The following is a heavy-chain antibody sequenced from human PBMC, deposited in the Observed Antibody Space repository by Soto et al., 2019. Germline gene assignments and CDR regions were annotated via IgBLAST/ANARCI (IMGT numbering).Heavy chain of an antibody. V-gene: IGHV3-15*07. J-gene: IGHJ4*01. Sequence: SLRISCEASGFTYSSYIMPCARYVPGKGLEWVGRIKSKTDGGTTDYAEPVKGRFAISRDDSNNMVYLQMNSLKIEDTAVYYCTTDSYSTIIIVRFDYWGHGTLVTVSS. CDR1: GFTYSSYI. CDR3: TTDSYSTIIIVRFDY. CDR2: IKSKTDGGTT. D-gene: IGHD2-2*01.